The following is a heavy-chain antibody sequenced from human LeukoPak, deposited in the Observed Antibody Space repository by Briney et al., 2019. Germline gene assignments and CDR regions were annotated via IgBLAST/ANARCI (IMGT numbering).Heavy chain of an antibody. CDR2: IRYDGSNK. V-gene: IGHV3-30*02. D-gene: IGHD3-10*01. CDR3: AKDSVVRGVLTYPRYYYYYMDV. Sequence: GGSLRLSCAASGFTVSSNYMNWVRQAPGKGLEWVAFIRYDGSNKYYADSVKGRFTISRDNSKNTLYLQMNSLRAEDTAVYYYAKDSVVRGVLTYPRYYYYYMDVWGKGTTVTISS. CDR1: GFTVSSNY. J-gene: IGHJ6*03.